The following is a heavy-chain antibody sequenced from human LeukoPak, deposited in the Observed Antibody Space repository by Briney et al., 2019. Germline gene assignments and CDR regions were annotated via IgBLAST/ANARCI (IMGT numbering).Heavy chain of an antibody. V-gene: IGHV4-31*03. Sequence: SETLSLTCTVSGGSISSGGYYWSWIRQHPGTGLEWIGYIYYSGSTYYNPSLKSRVTISVDTSKNQFSLKLSSVTAADTAVYYCARAEETENFDYWGQGTLVTVSS. CDR3: ARAEETENFDY. CDR2: IYYSGST. J-gene: IGHJ4*02. CDR1: GGSISSGGYY.